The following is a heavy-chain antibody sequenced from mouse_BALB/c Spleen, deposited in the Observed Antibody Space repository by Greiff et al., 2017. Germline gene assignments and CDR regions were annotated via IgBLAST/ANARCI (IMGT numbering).Heavy chain of an antibody. J-gene: IGHJ3*01. CDR1: GFAFSSYD. CDR3: ASHYYGSWFAY. CDR2: ISSGGGST. V-gene: IGHV5-12-1*01. Sequence: EVKLMESGGGLVKPGGSLKLSCAASGFAFSSYDMSWVRQTPEKRLEWVAYISSGGGSTYYPDTVKGRFTISRDNAKNTLYLQMSSLKSEDTAMYYCASHYYGSWFAYWGQGTLVTVSA. D-gene: IGHD1-2*01.